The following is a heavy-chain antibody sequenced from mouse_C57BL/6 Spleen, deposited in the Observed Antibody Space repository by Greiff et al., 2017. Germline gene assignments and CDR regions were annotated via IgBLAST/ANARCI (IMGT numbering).Heavy chain of an antibody. Sequence: VQLKQSGPELVKPGASVKISCKASGYSFTGYYMNWVKQSPEKSLEWIGEINPSTGGTTYNQKFKAKATLTVDKSSSTAYMQLKSLTSEDSAVYYCARGDYGNYGYFDYWGQGTTLTVSS. J-gene: IGHJ2*01. CDR2: INPSTGGT. CDR3: ARGDYGNYGYFDY. D-gene: IGHD2-1*01. CDR1: GYSFTGYY. V-gene: IGHV1-42*01.